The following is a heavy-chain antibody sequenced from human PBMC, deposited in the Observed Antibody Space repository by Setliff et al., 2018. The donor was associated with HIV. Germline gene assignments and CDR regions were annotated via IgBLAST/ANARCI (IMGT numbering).Heavy chain of an antibody. J-gene: IGHJ2*01. CDR2: INAGNGNT. D-gene: IGHD3-10*02. Sequence: ASVKVSCKASGYTFTSYAIHWVRQAPGQRLEWMGWINAGNGNTKYSQESLRDNAKNTLILQMNSLRAEDTAVYYCARDRFPQSNIFGAWYFDLWGRGTLVTVSS. V-gene: IGHV1-3*03. CDR1: GYTFTSYA. CDR3: ARDRFPQSNIFGAWYFDL.